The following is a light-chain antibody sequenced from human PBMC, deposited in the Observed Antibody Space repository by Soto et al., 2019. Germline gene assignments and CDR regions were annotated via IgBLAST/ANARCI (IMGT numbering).Light chain of an antibody. CDR3: QSYDSSLSGYDV. Sequence: QSVLTQPPSVSGAPGQRVTISCTGSSSNIGAGYDVHWYQQLPGTAPKLLIYGNSNRPSGVPDRFSGSKSGTSAFLAITGLQAEDEADYYCQSYDSSLSGYDVFGTGTKLTVL. CDR2: GNS. J-gene: IGLJ1*01. CDR1: SSNIGAGYD. V-gene: IGLV1-40*01.